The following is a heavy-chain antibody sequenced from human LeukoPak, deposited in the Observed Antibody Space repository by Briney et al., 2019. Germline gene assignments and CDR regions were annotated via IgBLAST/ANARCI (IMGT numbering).Heavy chain of an antibody. CDR1: GGFISSYY. V-gene: IGHV4-4*09. D-gene: IGHD6-13*01. Sequence: SETLSLTCTVSGGFISSYYWSWIRQPPGKGLEWIGYFYASGTTNYNPSLESRVSISVDTSKNQFSPKLNSVTAADTAVYYCATATLRSARWDYWGQGTLVTVSS. J-gene: IGHJ4*02. CDR3: ATATLRSARWDY. CDR2: FYASGTT.